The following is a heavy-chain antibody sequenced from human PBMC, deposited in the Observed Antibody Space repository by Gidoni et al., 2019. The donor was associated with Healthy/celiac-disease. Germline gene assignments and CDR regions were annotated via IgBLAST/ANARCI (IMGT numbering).Heavy chain of an antibody. CDR2: INPSGGST. D-gene: IGHD3-3*01. J-gene: IGHJ6*02. CDR3: AREGDYDFWSGYYTNYYYYGMDV. Sequence: QVQLVQSGAEVTKPGASVKCSCKASGDTFTSYDIHWVRQAPGQGLEWMGIINPSGGSTSYAQKFQGRVTMTRDTSTSTVYMELSSLRSEDTAVYYCAREGDYDFWSGYYTNYYYYGMDVWGQGTTVTVSS. CDR1: GDTFTSYD. V-gene: IGHV1-46*01.